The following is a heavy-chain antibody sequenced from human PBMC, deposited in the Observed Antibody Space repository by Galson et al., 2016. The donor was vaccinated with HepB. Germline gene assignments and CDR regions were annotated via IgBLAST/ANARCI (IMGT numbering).Heavy chain of an antibody. J-gene: IGHJ6*02. CDR2: INQDETEK. Sequence: SLRLSCAASGFTFRSYAMSWVRQAPGKGLEWVANINQDETEKYYVDSMKGRFTISRDNAKKSLFLQMNSLRVGDTAVYYCARAGGFLGWLPTPYYYGVDVWGQGTTVTVSS. V-gene: IGHV3-7*03. CDR1: GFTFRSYA. CDR3: ARAGGFLGWLPTPYYYGVDV. D-gene: IGHD3-3*01.